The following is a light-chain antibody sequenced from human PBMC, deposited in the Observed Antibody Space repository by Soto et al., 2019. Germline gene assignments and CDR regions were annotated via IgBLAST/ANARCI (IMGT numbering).Light chain of an antibody. Sequence: DIQMTQSPSTLSASVGDRVTITCRASQSILSYLAWYQEKPGRAPKLLIYKASSLEDGVPSRFSGSGSGTESTLSISSLWLHYFATHSCQHHHPHSFTFGGGTKVEI. CDR1: QSILSY. CDR3: QHHHPHSFT. J-gene: IGKJ4*01. CDR2: KAS. V-gene: IGKV1-5*03.